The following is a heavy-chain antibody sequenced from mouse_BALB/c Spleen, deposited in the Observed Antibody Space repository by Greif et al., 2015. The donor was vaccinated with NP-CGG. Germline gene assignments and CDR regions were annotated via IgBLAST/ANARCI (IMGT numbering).Heavy chain of an antibody. J-gene: IGHJ2*01. V-gene: IGHV5-17*02. CDR2: ISSGSSTI. Sequence: EVMLVESGGGLVQPGGSRKLSCAASGFTFSSFGMHWVRQAPEKGLEWVAYISSGSSTIYYADTVKGRFTISRDNPKKTLFLQMTSLRSEDAAMYYCARCGYGSSRTGNFDYWGQGTTLTVSS. D-gene: IGHD1-1*01. CDR3: ARCGYGSSRTGNFDY. CDR1: GFTFSSFG.